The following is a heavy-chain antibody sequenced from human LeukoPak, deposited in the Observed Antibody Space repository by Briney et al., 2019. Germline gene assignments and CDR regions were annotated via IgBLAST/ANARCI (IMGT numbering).Heavy chain of an antibody. V-gene: IGHV4-59*01. Sequence: SETLSLTCTVSGGSIRNNYWSWLRQPPGKGLEWIGYVYDSGSTNYNPSLRGRVNMIVDTSRSQFSLKLTSVTAADTAVYFCARDYRGFTPGWFDDWGQGTLVTVSS. CDR2: VYDSGST. J-gene: IGHJ4*02. CDR1: GGSIRNNY. CDR3: ARDYRGFTPGWFDD. D-gene: IGHD6-19*01.